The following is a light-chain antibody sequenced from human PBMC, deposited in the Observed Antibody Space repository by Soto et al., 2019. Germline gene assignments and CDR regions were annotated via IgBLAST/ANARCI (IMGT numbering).Light chain of an antibody. J-gene: IGKJ1*01. CDR1: QSVNIY. CDR3: HQDFNLPRT. Sequence: EILITQSPATLSVSPGERATLSCRASQSVNIYLAWYQQKPGQAPRLLIYGTSTRATGIPVRFSGSGSGTDFTLTISSLQSEDFAVYFCHQDFNLPRTFGQGTKVDIK. V-gene: IGKV3D-15*02. CDR2: GTS.